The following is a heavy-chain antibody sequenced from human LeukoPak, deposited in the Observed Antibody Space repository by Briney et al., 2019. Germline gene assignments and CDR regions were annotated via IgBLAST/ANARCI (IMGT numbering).Heavy chain of an antibody. CDR3: ARDLAYGSSLRGAFDI. D-gene: IGHD6-13*01. V-gene: IGHV4-30-2*01. CDR2: IYHSGST. Sequence: PSETLSLTCTVSGGSISSGGYYWSWIRQPPGKGLEWIGYIYHSGSTYYNPSLKSRVTISVDRSKNQFSLKLSSVTAADTAVYYCARDLAYGSSLRGAFDIWGQGTMVIVSS. CDR1: GGSISSGGYY. J-gene: IGHJ3*02.